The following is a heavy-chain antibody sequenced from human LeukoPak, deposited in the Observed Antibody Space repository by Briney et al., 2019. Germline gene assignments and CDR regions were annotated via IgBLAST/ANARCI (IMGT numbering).Heavy chain of an antibody. D-gene: IGHD2-21*02. CDR1: VGSIIIYY. J-gene: IGHJ5*02. CDR2: IYYSGST. Sequence: SSETLSLTCTVSVGSIIIYYWNWIRQPPGKGLEWIGHIYYSGSTNDNPSLKSRVTISVDTSKNQFSLKLSSVTAADTAVYCCARSKNMYGDGGWFDPWGQGTLVTVSS. V-gene: IGHV4-59*08. CDR3: ARSKNMYGDGGWFDP.